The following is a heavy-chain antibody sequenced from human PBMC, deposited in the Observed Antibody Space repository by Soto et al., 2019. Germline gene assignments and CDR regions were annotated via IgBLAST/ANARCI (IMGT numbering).Heavy chain of an antibody. Sequence: SVKVSCKASGGTFSSYAISWVRQAPGQGLEWMGGIIPIFGTANYAQKFQGRVTITADESTSTAYMELSSLRSEDTAVYYCAREVGYSYGYSKSRQEDPFDIRGPGTMVTVSS. V-gene: IGHV1-69*13. D-gene: IGHD5-18*01. CDR2: IIPIFGTA. J-gene: IGHJ3*02. CDR1: GGTFSSYA. CDR3: AREVGYSYGYSKSRQEDPFDI.